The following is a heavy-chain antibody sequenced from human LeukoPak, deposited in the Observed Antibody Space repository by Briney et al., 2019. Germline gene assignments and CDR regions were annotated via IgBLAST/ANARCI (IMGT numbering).Heavy chain of an antibody. D-gene: IGHD6-19*01. CDR3: AKVSSGWYWGYYFDY. CDR2: ISWNSGSI. CDR1: GFTFDDYA. V-gene: IGHV3-9*01. J-gene: IGHJ4*02. Sequence: GGSLRLSCAASGFTFDDYAMHWVRQAPGKGLEWVSGISWNSGSIGYADSVKGRFTISRDSAKNSLYLQMNSLRAEDTALYYCAKVSSGWYWGYYFDYWGQGTLVTVSS.